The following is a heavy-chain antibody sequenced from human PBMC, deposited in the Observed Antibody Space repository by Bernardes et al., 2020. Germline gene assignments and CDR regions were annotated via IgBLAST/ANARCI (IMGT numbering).Heavy chain of an antibody. CDR3: ARDFWGLDY. Sequence: GGSLRLSCAASGFTFSSYWMHWVRQAPGGGLVWVSRINNDGSITGFADSVKGRFTISRDNAKNTLYVQMNSLRAEDTAVYYCARDFWGLDYWGQGTLVTVSS. D-gene: IGHD7-27*01. J-gene: IGHJ4*02. CDR1: GFTFSSYW. CDR2: INNDGSIT. V-gene: IGHV3-74*01.